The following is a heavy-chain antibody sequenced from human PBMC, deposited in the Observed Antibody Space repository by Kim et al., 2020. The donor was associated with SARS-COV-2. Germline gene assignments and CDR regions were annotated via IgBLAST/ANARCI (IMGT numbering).Heavy chain of an antibody. CDR3: ARGRAGVVPAPNLGIGPHYDYFIMDV. CDR1: GGSFSGYY. D-gene: IGHD2-2*01. V-gene: IGHV4-34*01. Sequence: SETLSLTCAVYGGSFSGYYWSWIRQPPGKGLEWIGKIHQSGNVNYNPSLKSRVTMSIDTSKNQFSLRLTSVTAADTGFYYCARGRAGVVPAPNLGIGPHYDYFIMDVWGHGAPVTVSS. J-gene: IGHJ6*02. CDR2: IHQSGNV.